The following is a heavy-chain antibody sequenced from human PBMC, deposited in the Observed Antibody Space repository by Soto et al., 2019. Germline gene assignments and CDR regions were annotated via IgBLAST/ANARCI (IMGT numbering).Heavy chain of an antibody. D-gene: IGHD5-18*01. CDR2: IYYSVST. J-gene: IGHJ3*02. CDR3: ARTRGNTSGVFDN. V-gene: IGHV4-61*01. Sequence: SETLSLTCSASGDSVSSGFYYWTWIRQSPVKGLEWIGNIYYSVSTEYNPSLTSRVTISFDMSKNQLSLTLTSVTAADSAVYFCARTRGNTSGVFDNWGQGKTVTVSS. CDR1: GDSVSSGFYY.